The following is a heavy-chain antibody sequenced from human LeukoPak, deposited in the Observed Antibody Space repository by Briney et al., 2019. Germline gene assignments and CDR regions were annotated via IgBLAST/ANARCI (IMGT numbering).Heavy chain of an antibody. J-gene: IGHJ4*02. CDR2: INWSGGST. D-gene: IGHD6-19*01. V-gene: IGHV3-20*04. CDR3: ARTVAGWYYFDY. CDR1: GFTFDDYG. Sequence: GGSLRLSCAASGFTFDDYGMSWVRQAPGKGLEWVSGINWSGGSTGYADSVKGRFTISRDNAKNSLYLQMNSLRAEDTALYYCARTVAGWYYFDYWGQGTLVTVSS.